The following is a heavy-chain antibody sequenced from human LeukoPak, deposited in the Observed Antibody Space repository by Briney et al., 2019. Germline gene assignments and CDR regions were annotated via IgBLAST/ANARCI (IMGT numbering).Heavy chain of an antibody. CDR3: ARGGDVRGWPPDAFDI. J-gene: IGHJ3*02. CDR2: IYYSGSP. V-gene: IGHV4-39*07. CDR1: GGSISSSYY. D-gene: IGHD3-10*02. Sequence: SETLSLTCTVSGGSISSSYYWGWLRQPPGKGLAWIGIIYYSGSPYYNPSLKSRVTMSVDTSMSRFSLRLTSVSAADTAVYYCARGGDVRGWPPDAFDIWGQGTMVTVSS.